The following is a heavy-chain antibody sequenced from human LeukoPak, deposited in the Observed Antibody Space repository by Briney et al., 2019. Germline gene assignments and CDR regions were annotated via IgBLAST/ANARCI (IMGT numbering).Heavy chain of an antibody. CDR3: ARDSSGSPGGLPFDY. V-gene: IGHV1-18*01. Sequence: ASVKVSCKASGYTLTSYGISWVRQAPGQGLEWMGWISAYNGNTNYAQKLQGRVTMTTDTSTSTAYMELRSLRSDDTAVYYCARDSSGSPGGLPFDYWGQGTLVTVSS. J-gene: IGHJ4*02. CDR2: ISAYNGNT. D-gene: IGHD6-19*01. CDR1: GYTLTSYG.